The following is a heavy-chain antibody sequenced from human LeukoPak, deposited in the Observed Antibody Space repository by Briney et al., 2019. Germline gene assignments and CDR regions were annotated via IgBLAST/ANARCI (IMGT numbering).Heavy chain of an antibody. J-gene: IGHJ4*02. CDR2: ISGSGGST. Sequence: PGGSLRLSCAASGFTFSSYALSWVRQAPGKGPEWVSSISGSGGSTYYADSVKGRFTISRDNSKNTLYLQMNSLRDEDTAIYYCAKAPRGGYDSRIDYWGQGTLVTVSS. V-gene: IGHV3-23*01. CDR1: GFTFSSYA. CDR3: AKAPRGGYDSRIDY. D-gene: IGHD5-12*01.